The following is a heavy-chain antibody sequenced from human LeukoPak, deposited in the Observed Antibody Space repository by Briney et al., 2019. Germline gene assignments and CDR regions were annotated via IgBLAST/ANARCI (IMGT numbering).Heavy chain of an antibody. J-gene: IGHJ4*02. Sequence: GGSLRLSCTSSGFIFSSHWMSWVRQAPGKGLEWVANIKQGGSEKYYVDSVKGRFTISRDNAKNSLYLQLNSLRAEDTAVYYCARARGGYDFDYWGQGTLVTVSS. V-gene: IGHV3-7*03. CDR3: ARARGGYDFDY. D-gene: IGHD5-12*01. CDR1: GFIFSSHW. CDR2: IKQGGSEK.